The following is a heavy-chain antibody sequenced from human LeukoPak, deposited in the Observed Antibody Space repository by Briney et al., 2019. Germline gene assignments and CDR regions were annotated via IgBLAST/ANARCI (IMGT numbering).Heavy chain of an antibody. CDR1: GGSISSYY. D-gene: IGHD6-13*01. CDR2: IYYSGST. V-gene: IGHV4-59*08. J-gene: IGHJ5*02. CDR3: ARRRGIAAAGGDWFDP. Sequence: SATLSLTRTVSGGSISSYYWSWIRQPPGKGLEWIGYIYYSGSTNYNPSLKSRVTISVDTSKNQFSLKLSSVTAADTAVYYCARRRGIAAAGGDWFDPWGQGTLVTVSS.